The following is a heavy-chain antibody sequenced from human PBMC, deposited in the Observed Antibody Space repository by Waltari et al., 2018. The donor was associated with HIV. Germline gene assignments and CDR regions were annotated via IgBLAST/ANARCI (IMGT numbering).Heavy chain of an antibody. Sequence: QVQLQESGPGLVKPSQTLSLTCTVSGGSISSGSYYWSWIRQPAGKGLEWIGRIYTSGSTNYHPALKRRVTISVDTSKTQFSLKLSSVTAADTAVYYCARDERYYDSSGYFNWFDPWGQGTLVTVSS. J-gene: IGHJ5*02. CDR1: GGSISSGSYY. CDR2: IYTSGST. CDR3: ARDERYYDSSGYFNWFDP. V-gene: IGHV4-61*02. D-gene: IGHD3-22*01.